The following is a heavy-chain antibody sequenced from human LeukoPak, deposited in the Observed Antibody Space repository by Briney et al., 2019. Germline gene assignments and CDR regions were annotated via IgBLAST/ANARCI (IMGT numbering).Heavy chain of an antibody. CDR2: IWYDGSNK. D-gene: IGHD6-13*01. V-gene: IGHV3-33*06. J-gene: IGHJ6*03. CDR3: AKPRYSSSWFYYYYMDV. Sequence: GGSLRLSCAASGFTFSSYGMHWVRQAPGKGLEWVAVIWYDGSNKYYADSVKGRFTISRDNSKNTLYLQRNSLRAEDTAVYYCAKPRYSSSWFYYYYMDVWGKGTTVTVSS. CDR1: GFTFSSYG.